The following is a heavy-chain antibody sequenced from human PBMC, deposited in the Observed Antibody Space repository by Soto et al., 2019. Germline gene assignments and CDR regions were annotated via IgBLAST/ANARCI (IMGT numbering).Heavy chain of an antibody. V-gene: IGHV4-30-4*01. D-gene: IGHD1-7*01. CDR3: ATMGTPMTGLYYFDY. J-gene: IGHJ4*02. CDR2: ISYSGTT. CDR1: GGPFSRGGYY. Sequence: SETLSLTCTVSGGPFSRGGYYWSWIRQPPGKGLEWIGFISYSGTTHYSASLRSRVSISVDTSKNQFSLDLSSVTAADTAVYYCATMGTPMTGLYYFDYWGQGTLVTVSS.